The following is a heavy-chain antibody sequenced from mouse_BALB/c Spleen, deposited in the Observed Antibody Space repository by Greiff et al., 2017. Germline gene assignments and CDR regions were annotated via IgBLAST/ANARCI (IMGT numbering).Heavy chain of an antibody. V-gene: IGHV14-1*02. Sequence: EVQLLESGAGFVRPGASLKLSCEASGFTFNDYYMYWVRQTPEQGLEWVAWIDTGGGNTLYDPRLKGKASITEDTSSNTAYLQLSSLTSEDTAVYYCARASAIRYYFDYWGQGTTVTVSA. CDR2: IDTGGGNT. J-gene: IGHJ2*01. D-gene: IGHD6-1*01. CDR1: GFTFNDYY. CDR3: ARASAIRYYFDY.